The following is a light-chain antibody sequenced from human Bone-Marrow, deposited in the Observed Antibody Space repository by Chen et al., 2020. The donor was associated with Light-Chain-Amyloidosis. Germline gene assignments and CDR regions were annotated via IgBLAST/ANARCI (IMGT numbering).Light chain of an antibody. V-gene: IGKV3-11*01. Sequence: EIVLTQSPATLSLSPVERATLSCRASQSVSSYLAWYHQKPGQAPRLLIYDASNRATGIPDRFSGSGSGTDFTLTISSLEPEDFAVYYCQQRSNWPPLTFGQGTRLEIK. CDR2: DAS. CDR1: QSVSSY. CDR3: QQRSNWPPLT. J-gene: IGKJ5*01.